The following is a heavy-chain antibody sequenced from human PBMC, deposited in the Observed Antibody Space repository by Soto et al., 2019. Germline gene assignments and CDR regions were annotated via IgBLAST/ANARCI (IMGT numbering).Heavy chain of an antibody. D-gene: IGHD1-1*01. Sequence: GGSLRLSCAASGFTFSSYGMHWVRKAPGKGLEWVAVISYDGSNKYYADSVKGRFTISRDNSKNTLYLQMNSLRAEDTAVYYCAKDWGGPNDVYAFDIWGQGTMVTVSS. V-gene: IGHV3-30*18. CDR3: AKDWGGPNDVYAFDI. J-gene: IGHJ3*02. CDR2: ISYDGSNK. CDR1: GFTFSSYG.